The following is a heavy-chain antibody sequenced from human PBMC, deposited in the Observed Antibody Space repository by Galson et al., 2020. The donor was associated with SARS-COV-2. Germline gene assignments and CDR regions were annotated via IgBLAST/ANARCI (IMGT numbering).Heavy chain of an antibody. J-gene: IGHJ5*02. V-gene: IGHV3-53*01. Sequence: GGSLRLSCAASGFTVSSNYMSWVRQAPGKGLEWVSVIHSGGSTYYADSVKGRFTISRDNSKNTLYLQMNSLRAEDTAVYYCARDYYGSGWRSNWFDPWGQGTLVTVSS. CDR3: ARDYYGSGWRSNWFDP. CDR2: IHSGGST. CDR1: GFTVSSNY. D-gene: IGHD3-10*01.